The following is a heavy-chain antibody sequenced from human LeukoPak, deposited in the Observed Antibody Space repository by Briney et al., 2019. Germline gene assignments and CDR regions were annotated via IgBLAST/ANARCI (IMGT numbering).Heavy chain of an antibody. Sequence: SQTLSLTCTVSGGSISSGDYYWSWIRQPPGKGLEWIGYIYYSGSTYYNPSLKSRVTISVDTSKNQFSLKLSSLTAADTAVYYCAREIPILTGYPDYWGQGTLVTVSS. CDR2: IYYSGST. J-gene: IGHJ4*02. CDR1: GGSISSGDYY. D-gene: IGHD3-9*01. V-gene: IGHV4-30-4*01. CDR3: AREIPILTGYPDY.